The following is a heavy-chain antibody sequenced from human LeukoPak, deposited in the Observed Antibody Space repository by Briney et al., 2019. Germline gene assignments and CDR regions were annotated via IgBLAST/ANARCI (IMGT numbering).Heavy chain of an antibody. Sequence: EASVKVSCKASVYTFTSYDINWVRQATGQRLEWMGGMNPNSGNTGYAQKFQGRVTMTRNTSISTAYMELSSLRSEDTAVYYCARRFSGSGSPITYWGQGTLVTVSS. D-gene: IGHD3-10*01. V-gene: IGHV1-8*01. J-gene: IGHJ4*02. CDR1: VYTFTSYD. CDR2: MNPNSGNT. CDR3: ARRFSGSGSPITY.